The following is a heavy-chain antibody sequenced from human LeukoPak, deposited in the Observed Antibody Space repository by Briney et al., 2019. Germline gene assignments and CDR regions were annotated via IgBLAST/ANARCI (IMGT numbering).Heavy chain of an antibody. CDR2: IIPIFGTA. J-gene: IGHJ4*02. CDR3: ARERDKGLTGYFDY. V-gene: IGHV1-69*05. CDR1: GGTFSSYA. Sequence: SVKVSCKASGGTFSSYAISWVRQAPGQGPEWMGGIIPIFGTANYAQKFQGRVTITTDESTSTAYMELSSLRSEDTAVYYCARERDKGLTGYFDYWGQGTLVTVSS. D-gene: IGHD5-24*01.